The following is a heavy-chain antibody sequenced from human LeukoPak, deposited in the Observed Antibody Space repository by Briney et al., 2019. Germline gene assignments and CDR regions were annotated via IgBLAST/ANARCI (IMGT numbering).Heavy chain of an antibody. Sequence: GGSLRLSCAASGFTVSSNYMNWVRQAPGKGLEWVSVIYSGGTTDYADSVKGRFTISRDNSKNTLYLQMNSLRVEDTAVYYCSRGHYGDYDWGRGTLVTVSS. V-gene: IGHV3-53*01. CDR3: SRGHYGDYD. D-gene: IGHD4-17*01. CDR2: IYSGGTT. J-gene: IGHJ4*02. CDR1: GFTVSSNY.